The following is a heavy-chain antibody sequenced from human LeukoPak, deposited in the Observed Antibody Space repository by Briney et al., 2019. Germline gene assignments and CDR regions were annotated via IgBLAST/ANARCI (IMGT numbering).Heavy chain of an antibody. Sequence: PSETLSLTCTVSGGSISSGGYYWRWIRQHPGKGLEWIGYIYYSGSTYYNPSLKSRVTISVDTSKNQFSLKLSSVTAADTAVYYCARSRYGWFDPWGQGTLVTVSS. V-gene: IGHV4-31*03. CDR1: GGSISSGGYY. D-gene: IGHD4-17*01. CDR2: IYYSGST. CDR3: ARSRYGWFDP. J-gene: IGHJ5*02.